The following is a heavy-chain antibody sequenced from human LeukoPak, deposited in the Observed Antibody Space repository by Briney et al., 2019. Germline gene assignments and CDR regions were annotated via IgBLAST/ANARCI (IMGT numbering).Heavy chain of an antibody. CDR3: ARDYRIAWGSYALDY. CDR2: IYTSGST. CDR1: GGSFSGYS. V-gene: IGHV4-59*10. Sequence: PAETLSLTCGAYGGSFSGYSWSWIRQPPGKGLEWVGRIYTSGSTNYNPSLKSRVTMSVDTSKNQFFLKLSSVTAADTAVYYCARDYRIAWGSYALDYWCQGTLVTVSS. D-gene: IGHD3-16*01. J-gene: IGHJ4*02.